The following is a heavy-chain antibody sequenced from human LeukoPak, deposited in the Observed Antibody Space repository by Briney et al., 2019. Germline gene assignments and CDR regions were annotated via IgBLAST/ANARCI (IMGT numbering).Heavy chain of an antibody. CDR2: SRNNAKRYTT. J-gene: IGHJ4*02. V-gene: IGHV3-72*01. Sequence: GGSLRLSFAVSGFIFSDHYMDWVRQAPGKGLEWVGRSRNNAKRYTTDYAASVRGRFSVSRDDSKNSLYLQMNSLKTEDTAVYHCVRPAYCSGGSCPSVDYWGQGTLVTVSS. D-gene: IGHD2-15*01. CDR1: GFIFSDHY. CDR3: VRPAYCSGGSCPSVDY.